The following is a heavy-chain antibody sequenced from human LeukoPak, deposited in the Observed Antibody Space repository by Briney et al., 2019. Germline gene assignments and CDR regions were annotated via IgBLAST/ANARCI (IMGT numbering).Heavy chain of an antibody. V-gene: IGHV3-30*18. Sequence: PGSSPRLSCAASGFTLSSYGMHWVRQAPGKGLEWVAVISNDGSNKNYADSVKGRFTISRDNSKNTLYLQMSTLRAEDTALYYCAKGCSTGTTCYIIDYWGQGTLVTVSS. CDR3: AKGCSTGTTCYIIDY. CDR2: ISNDGSNK. J-gene: IGHJ4*02. D-gene: IGHD1-7*01. CDR1: GFTLSSYG.